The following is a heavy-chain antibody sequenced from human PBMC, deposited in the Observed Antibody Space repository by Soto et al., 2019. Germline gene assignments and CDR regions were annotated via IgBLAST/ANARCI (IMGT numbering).Heavy chain of an antibody. V-gene: IGHV1-46*01. CDR3: ARGYSSSWSDYGMDA. J-gene: IGHJ6*02. CDR2: INPSGGST. Sequence: ASVKVSCKASGYTFTSYYMHWVRQAPGQGFEWMGIINPSGGSTSYAQKFQGRVTMTRDTSTSTVYMELSSLRSEDTAVYYCARGYSSSWSDYGMDAWGQGTTVTVSS. D-gene: IGHD6-13*01. CDR1: GYTFTSYY.